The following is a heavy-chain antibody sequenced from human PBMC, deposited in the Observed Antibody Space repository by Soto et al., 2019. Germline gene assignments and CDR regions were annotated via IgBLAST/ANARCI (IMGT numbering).Heavy chain of an antibody. J-gene: IGHJ6*02. CDR3: ARGAVDIVLVPAADRSTTAVVYPHYYYYGMDV. D-gene: IGHD2-2*03. Sequence: PSETLSLTCTVSGGSISSYYWSWIRQPPGKGLEWIGYIYYSGSTNYNPSLKSRVTISVDTSKNQFSLKLSSVTAADTAVYYCARGAVDIVLVPAADRSTTAVVYPHYYYYGMDVWGQGTTVTVSS. CDR1: GGSISSYY. CDR2: IYYSGST. V-gene: IGHV4-59*01.